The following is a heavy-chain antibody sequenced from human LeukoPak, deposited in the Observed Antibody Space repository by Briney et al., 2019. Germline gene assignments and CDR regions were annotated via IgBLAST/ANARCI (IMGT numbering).Heavy chain of an antibody. V-gene: IGHV4-38-2*02. D-gene: IGHD1-1*01. CDR3: AREALEESPHFDY. J-gene: IGHJ4*02. Sequence: PSETLSLTCTVSGYSISNDYYWGWIRQPPGKGLEWIGTIFHSGSTYYNPSLQSRVTMSVDTSKKQFSLKLSSVTAADTAVYYCAREALEESPHFDYWGQGTLVTVSS. CDR2: IFHSGST. CDR1: GYSISNDYY.